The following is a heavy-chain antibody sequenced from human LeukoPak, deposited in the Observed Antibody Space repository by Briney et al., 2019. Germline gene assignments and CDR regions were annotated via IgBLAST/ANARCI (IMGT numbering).Heavy chain of an antibody. D-gene: IGHD1-26*01. CDR2: IKPDGSEK. V-gene: IGHV3-7*01. CDR1: AFTLSSDW. Sequence: PGGSLRLSCAASAFTLSSDWMTWVRQAPGKGLEWVATIKPDGSEKYYVDSLKGRFTISRDNARNSVYLQMNSLRVEDTAVYYCAVDKSWSSPLWGQGTLVTVSS. CDR3: AVDKSWSSPL. J-gene: IGHJ4*02.